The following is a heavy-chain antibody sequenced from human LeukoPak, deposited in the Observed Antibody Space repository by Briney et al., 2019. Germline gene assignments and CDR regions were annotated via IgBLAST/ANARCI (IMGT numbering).Heavy chain of an antibody. CDR1: GFTFSNYA. CDR3: AKHDLSGSYFVY. J-gene: IGHJ4*02. V-gene: IGHV3-23*01. Sequence: GGSLRLSCAASGFTFSNYALGWVRQAPGKGLEWVSTICGRGSCTYYADSVKGWFTISRDNSRNTLSLQMNSLRVEDAALYYCAKHDLSGSYFVYWGQGTLVTVSS. CDR2: ICGRGSCT. D-gene: IGHD3-10*01.